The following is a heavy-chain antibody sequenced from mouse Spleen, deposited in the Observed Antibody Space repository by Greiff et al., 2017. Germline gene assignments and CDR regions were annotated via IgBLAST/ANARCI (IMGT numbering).Heavy chain of an antibody. Sequence: VQLQQPGPELVKPGASVKIPCKASGYTFTDYNMDWVKQSHGKSLEWIGDINPNNGGTIYNQKFKGKATLTVDKSSSTAYMELRSLTSEDTAVYYCARPYYYGSSYFDYWGQGTTLTVSS. J-gene: IGHJ2*01. CDR1: GYTFTDYN. V-gene: IGHV1-18*01. CDR3: ARPYYYGSSYFDY. CDR2: INPNNGGT. D-gene: IGHD1-1*01.